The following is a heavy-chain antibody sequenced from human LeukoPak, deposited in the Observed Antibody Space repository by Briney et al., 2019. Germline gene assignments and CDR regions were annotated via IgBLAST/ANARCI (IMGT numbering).Heavy chain of an antibody. CDR1: GGSISSSS. Sequence: ETLSLTCTVSGGSISSSSYYWGWIRQAPGKGLEWVSSISSSSSYIYYADSVKGRFTISRDNAKNSLYLQMNSLRAEDTAVYYCARDRAGYCSSTSCSGPVPFDPWGQGTLVTVSS. D-gene: IGHD2-2*01. CDR2: ISSSSSYI. V-gene: IGHV3-21*01. CDR3: ARDRAGYCSSTSCSGPVPFDP. J-gene: IGHJ5*02.